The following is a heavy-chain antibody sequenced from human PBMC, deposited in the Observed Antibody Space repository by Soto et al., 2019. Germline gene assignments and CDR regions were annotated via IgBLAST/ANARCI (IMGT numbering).Heavy chain of an antibody. CDR3: ASPDIVATINDAFDI. V-gene: IGHV1-69*13. CDR1: GGTFSNYG. J-gene: IGHJ3*02. CDR2: IIPIFGSA. Sequence: SVKVSCKASGGTFSNYGINWVRQAPGQGLEWMGGIIPIFGSADYAQKFQGRVTITADESTSTAYMELSSLRSEDTAVYYCASPDIVATINDAFDIWGQGTMVTVSS. D-gene: IGHD5-12*01.